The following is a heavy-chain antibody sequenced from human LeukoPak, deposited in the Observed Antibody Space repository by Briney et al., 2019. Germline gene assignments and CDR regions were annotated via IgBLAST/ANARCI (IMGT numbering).Heavy chain of an antibody. CDR2: ISYDGSNK. D-gene: IGHD3-3*01. Sequence: GGSLRLSCAASGFTFSSYAMHWVRQAPGKGLEWVAVISYDGSNKYYADSVKGRFTISRDNSKNTLYLQMNSLRAEDTAVYYCARDRDFWSFETPNYYYYYMDVWGIGTTVTVSS. CDR3: ARDRDFWSFETPNYYYYYMDV. V-gene: IGHV3-30*01. CDR1: GFTFSSYA. J-gene: IGHJ6*03.